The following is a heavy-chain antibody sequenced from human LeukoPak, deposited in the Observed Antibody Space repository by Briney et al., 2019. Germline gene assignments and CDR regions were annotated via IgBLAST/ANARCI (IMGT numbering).Heavy chain of an antibody. CDR3: ARASGSFDY. V-gene: IGHV3-9*01. D-gene: IGHD1-26*01. Sequence: GGSLRLSCAASGFTFDDYAMHWVRQAPGKGLEWVSGISWNSGSIGYAGSVKGRFTISRDNSKNTMYLQMNSLRAEDSAVYYCARASGSFDYWGQGTLVTVSS. J-gene: IGHJ4*02. CDR1: GFTFDDYA. CDR2: ISWNSGSI.